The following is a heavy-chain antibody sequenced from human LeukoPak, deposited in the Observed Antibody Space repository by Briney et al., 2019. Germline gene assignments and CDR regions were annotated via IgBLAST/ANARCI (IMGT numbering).Heavy chain of an antibody. CDR2: INPSGGST. CDR1: GYTFTSYY. D-gene: IGHD5-12*01. CDR3: ARGGVEMATNYLPNFDY. Sequence: ASVKVSCKASGYTFTSYYMHWVRQAPGQGLEWMGIINPSGGSTSYAQKFQGRVTMTRDTSTSTVYMELSSLRSEDTAVYYYARGGVEMATNYLPNFDYWGQGTLVTVSS. J-gene: IGHJ4*02. V-gene: IGHV1-46*01.